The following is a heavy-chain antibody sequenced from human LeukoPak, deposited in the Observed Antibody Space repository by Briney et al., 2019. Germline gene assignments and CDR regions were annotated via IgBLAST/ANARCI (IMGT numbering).Heavy chain of an antibody. CDR2: IQYDGSKK. CDR1: GFTFSSYG. J-gene: IGHJ6*03. CDR3: ARCSSSGSYGKHYYMDV. Sequence: GGSLRLSCAASGFTFSSYGMSWVRQAPGKGLEWVTFIQYDGSKKYYADSVKGRFTISRDNSQNTLYLQMNSLRAEDTAVYYCARCSSSGSYGKHYYMDVWGKGTTVTISS. D-gene: IGHD3-10*01. V-gene: IGHV3-33*08.